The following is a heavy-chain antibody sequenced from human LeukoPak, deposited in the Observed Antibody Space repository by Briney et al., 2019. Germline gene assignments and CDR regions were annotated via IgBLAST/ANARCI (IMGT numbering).Heavy chain of an antibody. CDR1: GFTLRDCH. CDR2: TRSKVRKYAT. Sequence: GGSLRLSCVGSGFTLRDCHMDWVRQAPGMGLEWVGRTRSKVRKYATEYAASVKGRFTISRDESENSVFLHLSSLTVEDTAFYYCARDGAEGDDSAFDVWGQGTMVTVSS. J-gene: IGHJ3*01. D-gene: IGHD3-22*01. CDR3: ARDGAEGDDSAFDV. V-gene: IGHV3-72*01.